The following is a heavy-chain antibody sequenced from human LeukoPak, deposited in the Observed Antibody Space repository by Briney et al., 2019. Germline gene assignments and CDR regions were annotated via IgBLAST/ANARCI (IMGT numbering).Heavy chain of an antibody. CDR3: ATTRRMREVDY. V-gene: IGHV3-30*01. Sequence: PGRSLRLSRAASGFTFSSYAMHWVRQAPGKGLEWVAVISYDGSNKYYADSAKGRFTISRDNSKNTLYLQMNSLRAEDTAVYYCATTRRMREVDYWGQGTLVTVSS. CDR2: ISYDGSNK. J-gene: IGHJ4*02. D-gene: IGHD3-16*01. CDR1: GFTFSSYA.